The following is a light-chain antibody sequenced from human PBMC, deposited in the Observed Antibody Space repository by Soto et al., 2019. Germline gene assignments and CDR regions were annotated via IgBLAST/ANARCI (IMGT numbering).Light chain of an antibody. Sequence: DIQMPQSPFSLSAPVGDRVTITCRASQSISNYLNWYQQKQGKAPKLLIYAASTLQSGVPSRFSGSGSGTDFTLTISSLQPEDSATYYCQQSYGTPIIFGQGTRLDI. V-gene: IGKV1-39*01. CDR1: QSISNY. CDR3: QQSYGTPII. CDR2: AAS. J-gene: IGKJ5*01.